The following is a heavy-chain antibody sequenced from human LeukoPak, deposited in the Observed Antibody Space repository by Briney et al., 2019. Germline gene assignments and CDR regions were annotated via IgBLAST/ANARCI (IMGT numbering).Heavy chain of an antibody. CDR1: GFTFSSYA. Sequence: PGGSLRLSCAASGFTFSSYAMSWVRQAPGKGLEWVPAISGSGGSTYYADSVKGRFTISRDNSKNTLYLQMNSLRAEDTAVYYCAKDQDVVVPAHIGDYWGQGTLVTVSS. V-gene: IGHV3-23*01. CDR3: AKDQDVVVPAHIGDY. CDR2: ISGSGGST. D-gene: IGHD2-2*01. J-gene: IGHJ4*02.